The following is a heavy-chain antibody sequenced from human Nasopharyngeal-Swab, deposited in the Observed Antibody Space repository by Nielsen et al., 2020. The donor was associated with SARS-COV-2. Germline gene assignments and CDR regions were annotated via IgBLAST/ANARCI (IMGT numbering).Heavy chain of an antibody. V-gene: IGHV4-59*01. J-gene: IGHJ4*02. Sequence: GSLRRSCTVSGGSISTYYWSWIRQPPGKGLEWIGYIHSSGTTNYNPSLKSRVTISVDTSKNQFSLKLSSVTAADTAVYYCARDHSYYDSNGYYFDYWGLGTLVTVSS. CDR3: ARDHSYYDSNGYYFDY. D-gene: IGHD3-22*01. CDR2: IHSSGTT. CDR1: GGSISTYY.